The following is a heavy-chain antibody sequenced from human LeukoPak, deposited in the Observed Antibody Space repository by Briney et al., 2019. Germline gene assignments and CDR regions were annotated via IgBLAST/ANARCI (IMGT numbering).Heavy chain of an antibody. CDR1: GYTFTGYY. J-gene: IGHJ4*02. CDR2: INPNSGGT. V-gene: IGHV1-2*02. D-gene: IGHD2-2*01. CDR3: ASSTRRLGYCSSTSCYGGDF. Sequence: GASVKVSCKASGYTFTGYYMHWVRQAPGQGLEWMGWINPNSGGTNYAQKFQGRVTMTRDTSISTAYMELSRLRSDDTAVYYCASSTRRLGYCSSTSCYGGDFWGQGTLVTVSS.